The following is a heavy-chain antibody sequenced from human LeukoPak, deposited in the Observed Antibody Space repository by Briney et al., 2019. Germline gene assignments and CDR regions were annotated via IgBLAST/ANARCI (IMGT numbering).Heavy chain of an antibody. CDR1: GGTFSSYA. Sequence: SVKVSCKASGGTFSSYAISWVRQAPGQGLEWMGGIIPIFGTANYAQKFQGRVTITTDESTSTAYMELSSLRSEDTAVYYCARGWIHTHPLHYYYYMDVWGKGTTVTVSS. CDR2: IIPIFGTA. V-gene: IGHV1-69*05. J-gene: IGHJ6*03. D-gene: IGHD5-18*01. CDR3: ARGWIHTHPLHYYYYMDV.